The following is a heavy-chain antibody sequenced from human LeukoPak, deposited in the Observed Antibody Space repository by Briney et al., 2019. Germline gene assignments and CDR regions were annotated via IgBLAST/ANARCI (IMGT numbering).Heavy chain of an antibody. V-gene: IGHV3-74*01. CDR3: AKDIAADY. CDR2: INHDGSST. J-gene: IGHJ4*02. CDR1: GFTFSTFW. Sequence: QSGGSLRLSCATSGFTFSTFWMHWVRQAPGKGLVWVSRINHDGSSTNYADSVKGRFTISRDNAKNTLHLQMNSLRAEDTAVYYCAKDIAADYWGQGTLVTVSS. D-gene: IGHD6-13*01.